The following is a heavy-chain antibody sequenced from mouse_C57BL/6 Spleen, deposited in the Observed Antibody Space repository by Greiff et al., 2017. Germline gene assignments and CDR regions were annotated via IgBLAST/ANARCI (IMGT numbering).Heavy chain of an antibody. Sequence: DVKLVESGGGLVKPGGSLKLSCAASGFTFSSYAMSWVRQTPEKRLEWVATISDGGSYTYYPDNVKGRFTISRDNAKNNLYLQMSHLKSEDTAMYYCARWTGTGFDYWGQGTTLTVSS. CDR2: ISDGGSYT. CDR1: GFTFSSYA. J-gene: IGHJ2*01. V-gene: IGHV5-4*03. CDR3: ARWTGTGFDY. D-gene: IGHD4-1*01.